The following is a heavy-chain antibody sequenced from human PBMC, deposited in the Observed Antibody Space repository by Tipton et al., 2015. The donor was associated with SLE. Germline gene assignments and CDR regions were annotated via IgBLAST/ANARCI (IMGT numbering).Heavy chain of an antibody. J-gene: IGHJ6*03. CDR2: INHSGGT. CDR3: ARAPGLDRDYYYYYYMDV. CDR1: GGSFSGYY. V-gene: IGHV4-34*01. D-gene: IGHD3/OR15-3a*01. Sequence: LRLSCAVYGGSFSGYYWSWIRQPPGKGLEWIGEINHSGGTNYNPSLKSRVTISVDTSKNQFSLKLSSVTAADTAVYYCARAPGLDRDYYYYYYMDVWGKGATVTVSS.